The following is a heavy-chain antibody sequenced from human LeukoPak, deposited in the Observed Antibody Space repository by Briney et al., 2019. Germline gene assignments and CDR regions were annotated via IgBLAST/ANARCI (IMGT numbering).Heavy chain of an antibody. J-gene: IGHJ6*03. D-gene: IGHD2-21*01. CDR1: GYRFGDYS. V-gene: IGHV3-48*01. CDR3: ARDPARPPGYCMDV. Sequence: GGSLRLSCAASGYRFGDYSVNWVRQAPGKGLEWLSYISSTSATIYYADSVKGRFTISRDNARDSLYLQMNNLRVEDTAVYYCARDPARPPGYCMDVWGRGTTVTVSS. CDR2: ISSTSATI.